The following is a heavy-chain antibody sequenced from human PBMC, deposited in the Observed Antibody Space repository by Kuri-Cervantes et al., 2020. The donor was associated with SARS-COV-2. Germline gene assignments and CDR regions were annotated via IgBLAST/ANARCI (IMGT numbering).Heavy chain of an antibody. V-gene: IGHV4-38-2*01. J-gene: IGHJ6*02. CDR1: GYSISSGYY. Sequence: SETLSLTCAVSGYSISSGYYWGWIRQPPGKGLEWIGSIYHSGSTNYNPSLKSRVTISVDTSKNQFSLKLSSVTAADTAVYYCARMWDYYYGMDVWGQGTTVTVSS. CDR2: IYHSGST. D-gene: IGHD1-26*01. CDR3: ARMWDYYYGMDV.